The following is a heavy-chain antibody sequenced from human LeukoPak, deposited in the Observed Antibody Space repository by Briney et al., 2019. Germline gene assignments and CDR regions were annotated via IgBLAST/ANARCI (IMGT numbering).Heavy chain of an antibody. Sequence: GGSLRLSCAASGFPFSSYAMSWVRQAPGKGLEWVSAVSYTGGMTYYADSVKGRSTISRDNSKNTLYLQMNGLRAEDTAVYYCAKDGRSDLGDHHEYFDYWGQGTLVTVSS. D-gene: IGHD4-17*01. CDR1: GFPFSSYA. CDR3: AKDGRSDLGDHHEYFDY. J-gene: IGHJ4*02. V-gene: IGHV3-23*01. CDR2: VSYTGGMT.